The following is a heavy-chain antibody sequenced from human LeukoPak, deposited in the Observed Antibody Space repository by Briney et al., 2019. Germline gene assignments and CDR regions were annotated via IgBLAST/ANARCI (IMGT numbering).Heavy chain of an antibody. V-gene: IGHV1-8*01. Sequence: ASVKVSWKASGYTFTSYDINWVRQATGQGLEWMGWMNPNSGNTGYAQKFQGRVTMTRNTSISTAYMELSSLRSEDTAVYYCARGRYGVRYFDWLLPEDVWGKGTTVTISS. CDR3: ARGRYGVRYFDWLLPEDV. J-gene: IGHJ6*04. CDR1: GYTFTSYD. CDR2: MNPNSGNT. D-gene: IGHD3-9*01.